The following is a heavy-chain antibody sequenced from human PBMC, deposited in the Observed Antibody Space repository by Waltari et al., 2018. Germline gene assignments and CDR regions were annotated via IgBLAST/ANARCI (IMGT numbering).Heavy chain of an antibody. Sequence: EVQLLESGGGLVQPGGSLRLSCAASGFTFSSYAMSWVRQAPGKGFEWVSVIYSGGSIPYYADSVKGRFTISRDNSKNTLYLQMNSLRAEDTAVYYCAKDFYGDYLMGDYWGQGTLVTVSS. CDR1: GFTFSSYA. CDR2: IYSGGSIP. V-gene: IGHV3-23*03. J-gene: IGHJ4*02. D-gene: IGHD4-17*01. CDR3: AKDFYGDYLMGDY.